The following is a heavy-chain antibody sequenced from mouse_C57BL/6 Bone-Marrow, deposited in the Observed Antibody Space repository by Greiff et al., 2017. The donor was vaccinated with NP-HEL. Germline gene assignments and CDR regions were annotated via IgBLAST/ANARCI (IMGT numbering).Heavy chain of an antibody. CDR1: GYTFTSYW. CDR3: ARSEAIYYDYGWYFDV. V-gene: IGHV1-69*01. J-gene: IGHJ1*03. CDR2: IDPSDSYT. Sequence: QVQLQQPGAELVMPGASVKLSCKASGYTFTSYWMHWVKQRPGQGLEWIGEIDPSDSYTNYNQKFKGKSTLTVDKSSSTAYMQLSSLTSEDSAVYDCARSEAIYYDYGWYFDVWGTGTTVTVSS. D-gene: IGHD2-4*01.